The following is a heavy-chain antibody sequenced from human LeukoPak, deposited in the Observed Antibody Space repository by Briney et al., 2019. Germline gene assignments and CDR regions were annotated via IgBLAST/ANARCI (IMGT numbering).Heavy chain of an antibody. J-gene: IGHJ4*02. CDR3: ARDGSGWYLDY. V-gene: IGHV1-46*01. D-gene: IGHD6-19*01. CDR2: INPSGGST. CDR1: GYTFTSYY. Sequence: ASVKVSCKASGYTFTSYYMHWVRQAPGQGLEWMGIINPSGGSTSYAQKFQGRVTMTRDTSTSTVYMELRSLRSDDTAVYYCARDGSGWYLDYWGQGTLVTVSS.